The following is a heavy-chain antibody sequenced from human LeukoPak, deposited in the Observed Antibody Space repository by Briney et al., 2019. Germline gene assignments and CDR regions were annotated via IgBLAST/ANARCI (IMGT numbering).Heavy chain of an antibody. D-gene: IGHD2-21*01. J-gene: IGHJ3*02. CDR3: ARPLYVVVIATREDDAFDI. Sequence: GGSLRLSCAASGFTFSSYAMHWVRQAPGKGLEWVAVISYDGSNKYYADSVKGRFTISRDNSKNTLYLQMNSLRAEDTAVYYCARPLYVVVIATREDDAFDIWGQGTMVTVPS. CDR2: ISYDGSNK. V-gene: IGHV3-30-3*01. CDR1: GFTFSSYA.